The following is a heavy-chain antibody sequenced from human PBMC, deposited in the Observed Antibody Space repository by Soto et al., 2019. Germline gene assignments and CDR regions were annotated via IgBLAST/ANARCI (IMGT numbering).Heavy chain of an antibody. CDR3: ARSYCSGGSCYRRWFDP. CDR1: GGSISSGGYS. D-gene: IGHD2-15*01. CDR2: IYHSGST. V-gene: IGHV4-30-2*01. J-gene: IGHJ5*02. Sequence: PSETLSLTCAVSGGSISSGGYSWSWIRQPPGKGLEWIGYIYHSGSTYYNPSLKSRVTISVDRSKNQFSLKLSSVTAADTAVYYCARSYCSGGSCYRRWFDPWGQGXLVTVSS.